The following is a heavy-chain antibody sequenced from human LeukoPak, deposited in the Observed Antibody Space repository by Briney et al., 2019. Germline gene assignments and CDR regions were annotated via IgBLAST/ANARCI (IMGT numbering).Heavy chain of an antibody. D-gene: IGHD2-15*01. V-gene: IGHV1-69*01. CDR3: ARGLGYCSGGSCYFPYYFVY. Sequence: SVKVSCKASGGTFSSYAISWVRQAPGQGLEWMGGIIPILGTANYAQKFQGRVTITADESTSTAYMELSSLRSEDTAVYYCARGLGYCSGGSCYFPYYFVYWGQGTLVTVSS. J-gene: IGHJ4*02. CDR2: IIPILGTA. CDR1: GGTFSSYA.